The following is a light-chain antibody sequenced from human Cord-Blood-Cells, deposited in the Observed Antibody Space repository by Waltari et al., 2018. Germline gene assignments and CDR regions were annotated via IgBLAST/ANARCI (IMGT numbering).Light chain of an antibody. Sequence: DLQMTQSPSSLSASLGDRVTITCRASQSISIYLNWYQQKPGKAPKLLIYAASSLQSGVPSRFSGSGSGTDFTLTISSLQPEDFATYYCQQSYSTPWTFGQGTKVEIK. V-gene: IGKV1-39*01. J-gene: IGKJ1*01. CDR1: QSISIY. CDR2: AAS. CDR3: QQSYSTPWT.